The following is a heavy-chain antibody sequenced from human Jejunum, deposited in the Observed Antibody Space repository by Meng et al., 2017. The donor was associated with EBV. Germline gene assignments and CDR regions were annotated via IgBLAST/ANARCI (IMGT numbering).Heavy chain of an antibody. D-gene: IGHD1-26*01. CDR3: ARDHGVGAKCGFDL. CDR1: GFTFSDYY. Sequence: VHLVRSGGGLVKPGRSLILSCEASGFTFSDYYMNWIRQAPGKGLEWVSIIYSGGNTYYADSVKGRFTISRDNSKQMLYLETNNLRGDDTAVYYCARDHGVGAKCGFDLWGQGTLVTVSS. J-gene: IGHJ5*02. CDR2: IYSGGNT. V-gene: IGHV3-66*02.